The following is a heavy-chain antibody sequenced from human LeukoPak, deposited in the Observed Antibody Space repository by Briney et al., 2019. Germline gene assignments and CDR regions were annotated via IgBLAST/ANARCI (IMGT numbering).Heavy chain of an antibody. V-gene: IGHV4-4*07. D-gene: IGHD6-13*01. Sequence: SETLSLTCTVSGGSISSYYWRWIRLPAGKELEWIGRIYTSGSTNYNPSLKSRVTISVDTSKNQFSLKLSSVTAADTAVYYCARSQGYSSSWYGYYYYYYMDVWGKGTTVTVSS. J-gene: IGHJ6*03. CDR2: IYTSGST. CDR3: ARSQGYSSSWYGYYYYYYMDV. CDR1: GGSISSYY.